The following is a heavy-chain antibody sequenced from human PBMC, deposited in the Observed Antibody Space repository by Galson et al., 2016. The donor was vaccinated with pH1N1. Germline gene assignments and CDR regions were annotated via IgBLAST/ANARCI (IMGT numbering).Heavy chain of an antibody. V-gene: IGHV3-7*01. J-gene: IGHJ6*02. CDR3: ARVNHYYYYGMDV. CDR1: GFTFRDYL. D-gene: IGHD1-14*01. Sequence: SLRLSCAASGFTFRDYLMSWARQAPGKGLEWVANIKQDESEKYSVDSVKGRFTISRDNAKRSLYLQMISLRAEDTAVYYCARVNHYYYYGMDVWGQGTTVTVSS. CDR2: IKQDESEK.